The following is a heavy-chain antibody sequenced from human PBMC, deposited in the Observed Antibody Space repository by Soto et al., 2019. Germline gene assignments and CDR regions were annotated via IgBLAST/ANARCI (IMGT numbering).Heavy chain of an antibody. CDR3: AKDKWVSPPLMLGY. J-gene: IGHJ4*02. D-gene: IGHD6-13*01. Sequence: PWRSLRLSCATSGFTFSSYAISWVRQAPGKGLEWVSAISGSGGSTYYADSVKGRFTISRDNSKNTLYLQMNSLRAEDTAVYYCAKDKWVSPPLMLGYWGQGTLVTVSS. CDR2: ISGSGGST. CDR1: GFTFSSYA. V-gene: IGHV3-23*01.